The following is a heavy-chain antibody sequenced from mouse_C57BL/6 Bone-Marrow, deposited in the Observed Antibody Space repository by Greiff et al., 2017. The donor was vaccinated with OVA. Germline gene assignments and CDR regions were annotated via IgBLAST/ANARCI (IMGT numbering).Heavy chain of an antibody. J-gene: IGHJ2*01. V-gene: IGHV7-3*01. D-gene: IGHD6-5*01. CDR3: ARYRAYLFDY. CDR1: GFTFTDYY. CDR2: IRNKANGYTT. Sequence: DVHLVESGGGLVQPGGSLSLSCAASGFTFTDYYMSWVRQPPGKALEWLGFIRNKANGYTTEYSASVKGRLTTSRDNSQSILYLQMNALRAEDSATYYCARYRAYLFDYWGQGTTLTVSS.